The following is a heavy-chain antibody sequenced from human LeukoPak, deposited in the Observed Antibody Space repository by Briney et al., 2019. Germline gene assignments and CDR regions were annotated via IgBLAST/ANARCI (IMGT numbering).Heavy chain of an antibody. CDR1: GFTFSNYA. CDR3: AKSLGIFWSGYYPHY. J-gene: IGHJ4*02. D-gene: IGHD3-3*01. V-gene: IGHV3-23*01. CDR2: INVSGGST. Sequence: GGSLRLSCAASGFTFSNYAMSWVRQAPGKGLEWVSGINVSGGSTFYADSVRGRFTISRDNSKNTLYLQMNSLRAEDTAVYYCAKSLGIFWSGYYPHYWGQGTLVTVSS.